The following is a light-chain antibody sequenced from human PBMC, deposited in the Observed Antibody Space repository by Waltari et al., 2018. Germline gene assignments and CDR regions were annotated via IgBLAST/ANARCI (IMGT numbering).Light chain of an antibody. CDR3: CSYAGSYTVV. Sequence: QSALTQPRSVSGSPGQSVTISCTGTSSDVGGYNYVSWYQQHPGKAPKLMIYDVSKRPAGVPDRFSGSKSANTASLTSSGLQAEDEADYYCCSYAGSYTVVFGGGTKLTVL. J-gene: IGLJ2*01. CDR1: SSDVGGYNY. CDR2: DVS. V-gene: IGLV2-11*01.